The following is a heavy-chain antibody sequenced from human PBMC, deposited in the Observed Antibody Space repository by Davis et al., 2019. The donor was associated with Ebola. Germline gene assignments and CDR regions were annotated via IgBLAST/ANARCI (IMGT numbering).Heavy chain of an antibody. CDR3: ARVRCSGGSCYSPYYFDY. D-gene: IGHD2-15*01. CDR2: IYTSGST. Sequence: PSETLSLTCTVSGGSISSYYWSWIRQPPGKGLEWIGRIYTSGSTNYNPSLKSRVTMSVDTSKNQFSLKLSSVTAADTAVYYCARVRCSGGSCYSPYYFDYWGQGTLVTVSS. J-gene: IGHJ4*02. CDR1: GGSISSYY. V-gene: IGHV4-4*07.